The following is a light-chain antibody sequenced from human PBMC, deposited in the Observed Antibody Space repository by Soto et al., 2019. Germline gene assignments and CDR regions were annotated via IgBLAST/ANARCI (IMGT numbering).Light chain of an antibody. V-gene: IGLV2-14*01. CDR2: EVS. J-gene: IGLJ2*01. CDR1: SSDVGGYNY. CDR3: SSYTSSSTRV. Sequence: QSALTQPASVSGSPGQSITISCTGNSSDVGGYNYVSWYQQNPGKAPKLMIYEVSNRPSGVSNRFSGSKSGNTASLTISGLQAEDEADYYCSSYTSSSTRVFGGGTKLTVL.